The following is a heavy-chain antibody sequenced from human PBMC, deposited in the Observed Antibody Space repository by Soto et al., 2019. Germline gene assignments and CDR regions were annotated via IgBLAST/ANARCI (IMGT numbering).Heavy chain of an antibody. D-gene: IGHD6-6*01. J-gene: IGHJ4*02. CDR2: FDPEDGET. V-gene: IGHV1-24*01. CDR1: GYTLTELS. Sequence: RASVKVSCKVSGYTLTELSMHWVRQAPGKGLEWMGGFDPEDGETIYAQKFQGRVTMTEDTSTDTAYMELSSLRSEDTAVYYCATDPGLMYSSSFFFDYWGQGTLVTVSS. CDR3: ATDPGLMYSSSFFFDY.